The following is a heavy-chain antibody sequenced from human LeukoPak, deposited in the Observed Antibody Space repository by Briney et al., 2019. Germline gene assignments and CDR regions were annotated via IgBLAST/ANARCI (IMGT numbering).Heavy chain of an antibody. CDR3: ARGKLVVTPGG. CDR2: ITSSSIM. J-gene: IGHJ4*02. CDR1: GFTFSSYS. V-gene: IGHV3-21*01. Sequence: PGGSLRLSCAASGFTFSSYSMNWVRQAPGKGLEWVSSITSSSIMYYADSVKGRFTISRDNAKNSLYLQMNSLRAEDTAFYYCARGKLVVTPGGWGQGTLVTVSS. D-gene: IGHD4-23*01.